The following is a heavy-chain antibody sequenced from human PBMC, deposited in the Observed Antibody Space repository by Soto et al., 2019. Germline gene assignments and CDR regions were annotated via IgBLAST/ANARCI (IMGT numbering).Heavy chain of an antibody. CDR2: IKSKADGGTE. CDR3: ATYGSGPSDY. J-gene: IGHJ4*02. D-gene: IGHD3-10*01. Sequence: EEQLVESGGGWGKPGGSLRLSCAASGFTFTSAWMSWVRQAPGKGLEWVGRIKSKADGGTEDYAAPVKGRFTISRDDSENTLFLQMNSLKTEDTAVYYCATYGSGPSDYWGQGTVVTVSS. CDR1: GFTFTSAW. V-gene: IGHV3-15*01.